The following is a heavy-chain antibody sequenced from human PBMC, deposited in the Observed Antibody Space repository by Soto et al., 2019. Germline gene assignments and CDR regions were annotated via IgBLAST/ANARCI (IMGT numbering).Heavy chain of an antibody. J-gene: IGHJ3*01. CDR2: ISNNSSVK. D-gene: IGHD6-6*01. CDR3: ARRAFGSSRSFDL. V-gene: IGHV3-48*01. CDR1: LFTFSHYS. Sequence: CLRLSCAVSLFTFSHYSINCVRQAPGKGLEWLSYISNNSSVKYYADSVKGRFTISRDNAKNSLYLQMNSLRAEDTALYYCARRAFGSSRSFDLWGQGTMVTVSS.